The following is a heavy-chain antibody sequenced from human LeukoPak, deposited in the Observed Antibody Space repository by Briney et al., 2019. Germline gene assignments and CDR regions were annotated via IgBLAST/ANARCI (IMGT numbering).Heavy chain of an antibody. CDR2: IRYDGSNK. J-gene: IGHJ6*03. V-gene: IGHV3-30*02. CDR3: AKDGNYDFWSGYYNGYYMDV. CDR1: GFTFSSYG. D-gene: IGHD3-3*01. Sequence: PGRSLRLSCAASGFTFSSYGMHWVRQAPGKGLEWVAFIRYDGSNKYYADSVKGRFTISRDNSKNTLYLQINSLRAEDTAVYYCAKDGNYDFWSGYYNGYYMDVWGKGTTVTVSS.